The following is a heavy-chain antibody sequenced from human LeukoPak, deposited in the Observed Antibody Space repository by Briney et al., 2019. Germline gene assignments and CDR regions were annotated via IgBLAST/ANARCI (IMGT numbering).Heavy chain of an antibody. CDR2: IKSKTDDGTT. Sequence: GGSLRLSCAASGFTFSNAWMSWVRQAPGKGLEWVGRIKSKTDDGTTDYAAPVKGRFTISRDNSKNTLYLQMNSLRAEDTAVYYCAKGISTVKKAYYFDYWGQGTLVTVSS. D-gene: IGHD4-17*01. CDR1: GFTFSNAW. J-gene: IGHJ4*02. CDR3: AKGISTVKKAYYFDY. V-gene: IGHV3-15*01.